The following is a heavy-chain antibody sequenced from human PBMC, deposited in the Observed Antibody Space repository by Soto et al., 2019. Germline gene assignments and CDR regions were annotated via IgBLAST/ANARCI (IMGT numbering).Heavy chain of an antibody. Sequence: QVQLQESGPGLVKPSGTLSLTCAVSGGSISSSNWWSWVRQPPGKGLEWIGEIYHSGSTNYNPSLKSRGTIAVDTSKNQFSLKLSSVTAADTAVYYCAGIAAAGTRFDYWGQGTLVTVSS. D-gene: IGHD6-13*01. J-gene: IGHJ4*02. CDR3: AGIAAAGTRFDY. V-gene: IGHV4-4*02. CDR1: GGSISSSNW. CDR2: IYHSGST.